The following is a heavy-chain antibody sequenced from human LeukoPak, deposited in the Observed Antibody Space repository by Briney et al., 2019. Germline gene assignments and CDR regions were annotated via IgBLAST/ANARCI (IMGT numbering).Heavy chain of an antibody. V-gene: IGHV3-21*01. D-gene: IGHD3-3*01. CDR2: ISSSSSYI. CDR1: GFTFSSYS. CDR3: ARDGVVDFWISYGTYNYYYYMDV. J-gene: IGHJ6*03. Sequence: GGSLRLSCAASGFTFSSYSMNWVRQAPGKGLEWVSSISSSSSYIYYADSVKGRFTISRDNAKNSLYLQMNNLRVKDTAVYYCARDGVVDFWISYGTYNYYYYMDVWGKGTTVTVSS.